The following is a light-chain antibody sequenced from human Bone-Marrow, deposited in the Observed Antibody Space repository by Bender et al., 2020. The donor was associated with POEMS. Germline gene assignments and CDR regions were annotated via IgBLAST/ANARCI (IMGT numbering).Light chain of an antibody. J-gene: IGLJ3*02. CDR2: SSH. CDR1: SSNIGAGYA. Sequence: QSVLTQPPSASGTPGQRVTISCSGGSSNIGAGYAVQWYQQLPGTAPKLLIYSSHRRPSEVPDRFSSFRSGTSASLAISGLQSEDEADYYCAVWDDSLNGWVFGGGTKLTVL. V-gene: IGLV1-44*01. CDR3: AVWDDSLNGWV.